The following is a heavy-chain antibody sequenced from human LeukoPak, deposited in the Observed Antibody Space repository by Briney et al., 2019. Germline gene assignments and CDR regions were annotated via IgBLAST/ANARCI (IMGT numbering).Heavy chain of an antibody. V-gene: IGHV4-59*01. CDR1: GGSISSYY. D-gene: IGHD2-15*01. CDR3: ARSAYSTYFDF. J-gene: IGHJ4*02. Sequence: SETLSLTCTVSGGSISSYYWSWIRQPPGKGLEWIGYIYYSGSTNYNPSPKSRVTISVDTSKNQFSLKLTSVTAADTAVYYCARSAYSTYFDFWGRGTLVTVSS. CDR2: IYYSGST.